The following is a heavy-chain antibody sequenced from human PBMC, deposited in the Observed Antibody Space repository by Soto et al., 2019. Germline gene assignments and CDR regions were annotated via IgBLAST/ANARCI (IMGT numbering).Heavy chain of an antibody. V-gene: IGHV3-23*01. J-gene: IGHJ5*01. D-gene: IGHD2-2*01. CDR3: ARDPSEGRVGNWFES. CDR2: ISGSGGST. Sequence: LRLSCAASGFTFSSYAMSWVRQAPGKGLEWVSAISGSGGSTYYADSVKGRFSTSRDNAKNILYLEMYGLRTEDTAVYYCARDPSEGRVGNWFESWGQGTLVTVSS. CDR1: GFTFSSYA.